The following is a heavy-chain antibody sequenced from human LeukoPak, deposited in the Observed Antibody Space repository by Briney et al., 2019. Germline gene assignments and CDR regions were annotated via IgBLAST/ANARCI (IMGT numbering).Heavy chain of an antibody. CDR2: IWFDGSNK. V-gene: IGHV3-33*01. CDR3: ARTNVMVRGVGYYYMDV. J-gene: IGHJ6*03. Sequence: GRSLRLSCAASGFTFSSFGMHWVRQAPGKGREGVARIWFDGSNKYYADSVRGRFTISRDNSKNTLYLQMNSLSAEDTAVYYCARTNVMVRGVGYYYMDVWGKGTTVTVPS. CDR1: GFTFSSFG. D-gene: IGHD3-10*01.